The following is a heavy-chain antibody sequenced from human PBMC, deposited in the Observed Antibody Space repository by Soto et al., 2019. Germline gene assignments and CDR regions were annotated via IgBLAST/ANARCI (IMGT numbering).Heavy chain of an antibody. D-gene: IGHD1-1*01. Sequence: DVQLVESGGGLIQPGESLRLSCAAFGLTISGKNYVAWVRQAPGKGLEWVSALYDVDGSFYADSVKGRFTTSSDSSKTTVYLQMNDLRPDDTAVYYCATWHEREHAYDVWGQGTPVTVSS. J-gene: IGHJ3*01. V-gene: IGHV3-53*01. CDR3: ATWHEREHAYDV. CDR2: LYDVDGS. CDR1: GLTISGKNY.